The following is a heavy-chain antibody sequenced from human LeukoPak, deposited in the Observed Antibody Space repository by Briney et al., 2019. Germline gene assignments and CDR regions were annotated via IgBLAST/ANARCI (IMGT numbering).Heavy chain of an antibody. CDR2: ISPGGGSS. CDR3: TRGGYYGRFDY. J-gene: IGHJ4*02. CDR1: GFAFPTYA. D-gene: IGHD3-22*01. V-gene: IGHV3-23*01. Sequence: PGGSLRLSCAASGFAFPTYAMSWVRQAPGKGLVWVSAISPGGGSSYYADSVKGRFTFSRDNSKNTLYLQMNSLRAEDTAVYYCTRGGYYGRFDYWGQGTLVTVSS.